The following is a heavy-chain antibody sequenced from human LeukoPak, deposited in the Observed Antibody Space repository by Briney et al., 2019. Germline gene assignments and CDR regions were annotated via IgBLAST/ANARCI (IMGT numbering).Heavy chain of an antibody. CDR1: GFTFSSYA. CDR3: ARGAGTKKLLAGYYYYGMDV. J-gene: IGHJ6*02. V-gene: IGHV3-30-3*01. CDR2: ISYDGSNK. Sequence: PGGSLRLSCAASGFTFSSYAMHWVRQAPGRGLEGVAFISYDGSNKYYADSVKGRFTISRHNSKNTLYLQMNSRRAEHTAVYYCARGAGTKKLLAGYYYYGMDVWGQGTTVTVSS. D-gene: IGHD2-15*01.